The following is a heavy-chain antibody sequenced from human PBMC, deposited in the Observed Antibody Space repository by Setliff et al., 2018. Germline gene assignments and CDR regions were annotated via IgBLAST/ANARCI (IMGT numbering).Heavy chain of an antibody. CDR3: ARDPGFRSGTWSLDL. D-gene: IGHD3-10*01. Sequence: SETLFLTCGVSGASITSGHYWGWIRQPPGKGLEWIGTIYHRGRTYYNPSLRSRVTMSLDTSKNQFSLRLSSVTAADTAVYYCARDPGFRSGTWSLDLWGQGTQVTVSS. CDR1: GASITSGHY. CDR2: IYHRGRT. V-gene: IGHV4-38-2*02. J-gene: IGHJ5*02.